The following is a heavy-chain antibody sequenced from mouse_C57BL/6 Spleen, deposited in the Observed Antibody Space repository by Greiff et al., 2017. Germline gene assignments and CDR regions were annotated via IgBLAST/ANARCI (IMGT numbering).Heavy chain of an antibody. CDR2: IYPGSGST. D-gene: IGHD2-3*01. CDR1: GYTFTSYW. CDR3: VGYDGGYFDV. J-gene: IGHJ1*03. V-gene: IGHV1-55*01. Sequence: QVQLQQPGAELVKPGASVTMSCKASGYTFTSYWITWVKQRPGQGLEWIGDIYPGSGSTNYNEKFKSKATLTVDTSSSTAYMQLSSLTSEDSAVYYCVGYDGGYFDVWGTGTTVTVSS.